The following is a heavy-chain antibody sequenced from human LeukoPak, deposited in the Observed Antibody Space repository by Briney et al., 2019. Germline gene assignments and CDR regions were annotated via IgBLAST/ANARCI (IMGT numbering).Heavy chain of an antibody. V-gene: IGHV3-23*01. CDR3: AKESSSQVKSAFDI. Sequence: GGSLRLSCAASGFTFSNAWMNWVRQAPGKGLEWVSAISGSGGSTYYADSVKGRFTISRDNSKNTLYLQMNSLRAEDTAVYYCAKESSSQVKSAFDIWGQGTMVTVSS. CDR2: ISGSGGST. CDR1: GFTFSNAW. D-gene: IGHD6-6*01. J-gene: IGHJ3*02.